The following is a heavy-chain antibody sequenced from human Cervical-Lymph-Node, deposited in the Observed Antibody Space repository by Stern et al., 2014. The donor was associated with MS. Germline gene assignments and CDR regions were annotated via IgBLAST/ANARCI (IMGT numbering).Heavy chain of an antibody. V-gene: IGHV1-3*01. CDR3: ARPVGDCTNGVCYSELDY. CDR2: INAGNGDT. D-gene: IGHD2-8*01. Sequence: VQLEESGAEVKKPGASVKVSCKASGYAFFRYGIHWVRQAPGQRLEWMGWINAGNGDTKYSEKFQDRITITRDRSASTAYVELSSLRSEDTAVYYCARPVGDCTNGVCYSELDYWGQGTLVTVSS. CDR1: GYAFFRYG. J-gene: IGHJ4*02.